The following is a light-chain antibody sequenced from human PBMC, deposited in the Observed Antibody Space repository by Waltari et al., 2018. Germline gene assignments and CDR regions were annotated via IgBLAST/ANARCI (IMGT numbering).Light chain of an antibody. CDR2: KAS. CDR1: QSISNW. V-gene: IGKV1-5*03. CDR3: QQYNSYSLLT. Sequence: DIQITQSPSTLSASVGDRVTITCRASQSISNWLAWYQQKPGKAPKILIYKASTLESGVPSRFSGSGSGTEFTLTISSLQPDDFATYYCQQYNSYSLLTFGGGTKVEIK. J-gene: IGKJ4*01.